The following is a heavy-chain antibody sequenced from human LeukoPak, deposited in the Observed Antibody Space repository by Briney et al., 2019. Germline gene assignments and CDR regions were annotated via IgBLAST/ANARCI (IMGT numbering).Heavy chain of an antibody. Sequence: VASVKVSCKASARTFSSYAISWVRQPPGPGLESMGRIIPIFGTANYAQKFQGRVTITTDESTSTAYMELSSLRSEDTAVYYCATPRYSSSLPYYYMDVWGKGTTATVSS. CDR1: ARTFSSYA. D-gene: IGHD6-6*01. J-gene: IGHJ6*03. V-gene: IGHV1-69*05. CDR3: ATPRYSSSLPYYYMDV. CDR2: IIPIFGTA.